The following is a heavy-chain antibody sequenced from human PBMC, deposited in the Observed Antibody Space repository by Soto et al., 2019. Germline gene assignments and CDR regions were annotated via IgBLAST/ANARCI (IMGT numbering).Heavy chain of an antibody. CDR1: GFTFSTYA. V-gene: IGHV3-23*01. CDR2: TSGSGNKT. Sequence: PGGSLRLSCGVSGFTFSTYAMSWVRQAPGKGLERVSATSGSGNKTFYADSVKGRFTISRDNSKNTLHLHMSSLRVEDTAVYYCVRGVRLHFDLWGQGTLVTAPQ. J-gene: IGHJ4*02. CDR3: VRGVRLHFDL.